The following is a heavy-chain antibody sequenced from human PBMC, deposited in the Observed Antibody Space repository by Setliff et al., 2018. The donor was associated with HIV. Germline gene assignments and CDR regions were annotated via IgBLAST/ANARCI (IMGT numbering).Heavy chain of an antibody. D-gene: IGHD2-15*01. J-gene: IGHJ6*03. CDR3: ARVSITYWYSIPTFYYYYMDV. CDR2: INHSGRT. Sequence: SETLSLTCAVYGGSFSGYHWNWIRQPPGKGLEWIGEINHSGRTNYNPSLKSRVTISVDTSKNQFPLKLRSVTAADTAMYYCARVSITYWYSIPTFYYYYMDVWGKGTKVTVSS. CDR1: GGSFSGYH. V-gene: IGHV4-34*01.